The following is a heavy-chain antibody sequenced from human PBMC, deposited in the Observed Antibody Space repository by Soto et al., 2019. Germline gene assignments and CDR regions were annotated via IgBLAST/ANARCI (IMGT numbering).Heavy chain of an antibody. CDR1: GFTFSSYA. Sequence: PGGSLRLSCAASGFTFSSYAMSWVRQAPGKGLEWVSYISSSGTTTYYADSVKGRFTISRDNAKNSLYLQMNSLRDEDTAVYYCARWGSFDIWGQGTMVTVSS. CDR2: ISSSGTTT. J-gene: IGHJ3*02. D-gene: IGHD3-16*01. CDR3: ARWGSFDI. V-gene: IGHV3-48*02.